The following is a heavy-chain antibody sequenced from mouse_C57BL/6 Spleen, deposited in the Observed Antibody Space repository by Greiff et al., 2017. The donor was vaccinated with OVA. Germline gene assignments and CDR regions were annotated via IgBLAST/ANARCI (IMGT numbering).Heavy chain of an antibody. CDR3: ARRGQLRLNAMDY. D-gene: IGHD3-2*02. Sequence: EVQLQQSGPELVKPGASVKMSCKASGYTFTDYNMHWVKQSHGKSLEWIGYINPNNGGTSYNQKFKGKATLTVNKSSSTAYMELRSLTSEDSAVYYCARRGQLRLNAMDYWGQGTSVTVSS. V-gene: IGHV1-22*01. CDR2: INPNNGGT. CDR1: GYTFTDYN. J-gene: IGHJ4*01.